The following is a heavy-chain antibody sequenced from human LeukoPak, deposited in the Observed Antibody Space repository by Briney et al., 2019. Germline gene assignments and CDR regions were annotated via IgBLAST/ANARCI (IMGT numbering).Heavy chain of an antibody. V-gene: IGHV3-23*01. Sequence: PGGSLRLSCAASGFTFSRYAVNWVRQAPGKGLEWVSVISGSGGNTYYADSVKGRFTISRDNPKNTLFLQMNSLRADDTAVYYCARGPATFFDHWGQGTLVAVSS. D-gene: IGHD2-15*01. CDR2: ISGSGGNT. CDR3: ARGPATFFDH. J-gene: IGHJ4*02. CDR1: GFTFSRYA.